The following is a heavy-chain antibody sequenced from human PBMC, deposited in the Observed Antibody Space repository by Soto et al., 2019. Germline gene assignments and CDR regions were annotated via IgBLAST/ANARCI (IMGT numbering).Heavy chain of an antibody. CDR3: ARHFVECDSFDI. CDR1: GVSISSYY. CDR2: IYYSGST. Sequence: PSETLSLTCTASGVSISSYYWSWIRQPPGKGLEWIGYIYYSGSTNYNPSPKSRFTISVDTSKNQFSLKMSSVTAADTAVYYCARHFVECDSFDIWGQGTMVTVSS. V-gene: IGHV4-59*08. J-gene: IGHJ3*02.